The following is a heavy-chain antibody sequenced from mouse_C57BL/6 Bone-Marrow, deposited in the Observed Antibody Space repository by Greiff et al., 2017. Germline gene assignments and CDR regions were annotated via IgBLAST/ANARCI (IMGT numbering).Heavy chain of an antibody. J-gene: IGHJ2*01. CDR2: IYPGSGNT. V-gene: IGHV1-76*01. D-gene: IGHD1-1*01. CDR1: GYTFTDYY. CDR3: ASNHYYGSSVTGDY. Sequence: VQLQQSGAELVRPGASVKLSCKASGYTFTDYYINWVKQRPGQGLEWIARIYPGSGNTYYNEKFKGKATLTAEKSSSTAYMQLSSLTSEDSAVYFCASNHYYGSSVTGDYWGQGTTLTVSS.